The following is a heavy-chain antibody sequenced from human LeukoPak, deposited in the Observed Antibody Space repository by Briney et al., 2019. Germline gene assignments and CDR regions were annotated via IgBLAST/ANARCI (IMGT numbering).Heavy chain of an antibody. Sequence: SQTLSLTCTVSGGSISSGGYYWSWIRQPPGKGLEWIGYIYHSGSTYYNPSLKSRVTISVDRSKNQFSLKLSSVTAADTAVYYCARDRGYYDNDDYVGYWGQGTQVTVSS. CDR3: ARDRGYYDNDDYVGY. D-gene: IGHD3-22*01. J-gene: IGHJ4*02. CDR1: GGSISSGGYY. CDR2: IYHSGST. V-gene: IGHV4-30-2*01.